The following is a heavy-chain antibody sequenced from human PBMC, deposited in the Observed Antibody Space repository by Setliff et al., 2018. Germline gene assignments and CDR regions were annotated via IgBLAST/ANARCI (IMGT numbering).Heavy chain of an antibody. V-gene: IGHV1-8*02. D-gene: IGHD6-19*01. CDR3: ARSGYSSGRNYYYYYMDV. CDR2: LNPSSGDT. J-gene: IGHJ6*03. Sequence: GASVKVSCKASGYPFTSYDIHWLRLTSGQGLEWMGWLNPSSGDTGFATKFQGRVTVTRDTSISTAYMELSSLTSEDTAVYYCARSGYSSGRNYYYYYMDVWGKGTTVTVSS. CDR1: GYPFTSYD.